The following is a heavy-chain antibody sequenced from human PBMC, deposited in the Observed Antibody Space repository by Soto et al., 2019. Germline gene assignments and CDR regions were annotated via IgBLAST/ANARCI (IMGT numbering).Heavy chain of an antibody. CDR2: ISYDGSNK. J-gene: IGHJ4*02. D-gene: IGHD2-21*02. CDR3: ARDRGDPFDY. V-gene: IGHV3-30-3*01. Sequence: QVQLVESGGGVVQPGRSLRLSCAASGFTFSSYAMHWVRQAPGKGLEWVAVISYDGSNKYYADSVKGRFTISRDNSKNTLYLQMNSLRAEDTAVYYCARDRGDPFDYWGQGTLVTVSS. CDR1: GFTFSSYA.